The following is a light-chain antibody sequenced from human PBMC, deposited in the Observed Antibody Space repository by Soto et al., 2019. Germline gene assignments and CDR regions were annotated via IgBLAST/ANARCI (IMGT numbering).Light chain of an antibody. V-gene: IGKV1-5*01. Sequence: DIPMTQSPSTLSASVGDRVTITCRASQSIDNWLAWYQQKPGKAPKLLIYAASTLETWVPSRFSGSGSGTEFTLTIKSLQPDDFATYYCQQFSSYSTFGQGTKVEIK. J-gene: IGKJ1*01. CDR3: QQFSSYST. CDR1: QSIDNW. CDR2: AAS.